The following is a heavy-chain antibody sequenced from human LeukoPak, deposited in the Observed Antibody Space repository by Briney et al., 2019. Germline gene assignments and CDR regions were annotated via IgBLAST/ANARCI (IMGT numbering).Heavy chain of an antibody. J-gene: IGHJ4*02. CDR2: VSDDGNNI. CDR3: ARVRYSSGWFDY. V-gene: IGHV3-33*05. CDR1: GFTFSNYG. D-gene: IGHD6-19*01. Sequence: GGSLRLSCAASGFTFSNYGMHWVRRAPGKGLEWVAVVSDDGNNIYYADSVKGRFTISRDNAKNSLYLQMNSLRAEDTAVYYCARVRYSSGWFDYWGQGTLVTVSS.